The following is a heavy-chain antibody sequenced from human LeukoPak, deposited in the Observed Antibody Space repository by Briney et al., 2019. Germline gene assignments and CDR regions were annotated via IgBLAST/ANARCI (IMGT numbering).Heavy chain of an antibody. CDR3: ARGGSLGY. Sequence: PGGSLSLSCAASGFTFSSYEMNWVRQGPGKGLEWVSKISSSGSAIYYADSVKGRFTISRDNAKSSLYLQMNSLRVEDTAIYYCARGGSLGYWGQGTLVTVSS. CDR2: ISSSGSAI. J-gene: IGHJ4*02. CDR1: GFTFSSYE. V-gene: IGHV3-48*03. D-gene: IGHD6-19*01.